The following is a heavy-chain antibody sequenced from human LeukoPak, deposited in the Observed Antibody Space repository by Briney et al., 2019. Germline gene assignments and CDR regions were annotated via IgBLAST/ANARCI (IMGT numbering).Heavy chain of an antibody. CDR3: ARALRGYSGYDPFY. J-gene: IGHJ4*02. Sequence: GGSLRLSCAASGFTFSSYGMSWVRQAPGKGLEWVSSIGSSSSYIYYADSVKGRFTISRDNAKNSLYLQMNSLRAEDTAVYYCARALRGYSGYDPFYWGQGTLVTVSS. CDR1: GFTFSSYG. D-gene: IGHD5-12*01. CDR2: IGSSSSYI. V-gene: IGHV3-21*01.